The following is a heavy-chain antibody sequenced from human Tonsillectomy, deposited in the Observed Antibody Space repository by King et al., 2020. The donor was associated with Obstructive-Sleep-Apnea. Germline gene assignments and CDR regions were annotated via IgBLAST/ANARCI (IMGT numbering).Heavy chain of an antibody. CDR2: ISSTGSTI. CDR1: GFTFSDSY. CDR3: ARDRVAGDDYGMDV. V-gene: IGHV3-11*01. J-gene: IGHJ6*02. D-gene: IGHD5-24*01. Sequence: HVQLVESGGGLVKPGGSLRLSCTASGFTFSDSYMTWIRQAPGKGLEWVSYISSTGSTIYYADSVKGRFTISRDNAKKSLYLQMNSLRDEDTAVYYCARDRVAGDDYGMDVWGQGTTVTVSS.